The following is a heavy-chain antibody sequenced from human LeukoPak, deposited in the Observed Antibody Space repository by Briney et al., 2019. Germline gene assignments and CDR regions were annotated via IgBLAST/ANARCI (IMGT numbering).Heavy chain of an antibody. Sequence: SGPTLVEPTQTLTLTCTFSGFSLSTSGVGVGWIRQPPGKALEWLALIYWDDDKRYSPSLKSRLTITKDTSKNQVVLTMTNMDPVDTATYYCARRGISSSTSCFDYWGQGTLVTVSS. D-gene: IGHD2-2*01. J-gene: IGHJ4*02. V-gene: IGHV2-5*02. CDR2: IYWDDDK. CDR1: GFSLSTSGVG. CDR3: ARRGISSSTSCFDY.